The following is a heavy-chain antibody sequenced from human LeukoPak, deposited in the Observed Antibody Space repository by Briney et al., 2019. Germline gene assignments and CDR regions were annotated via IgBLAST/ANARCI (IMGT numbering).Heavy chain of an antibody. Sequence: SETLSLTCIVSGDSVSNGNYYWSWLRQPPGKALEWIGYIYYTGSTYYNPSLEGRVTISVDTSRNHFSVKLNSVTAADTAVYYCARSQNYYGSGDYWSREPWSPSPQ. J-gene: IGHJ4*02. V-gene: IGHV4-61*03. CDR1: GDSVSNGNYY. CDR3: ARSQNYYGSGDY. CDR2: IYYTGST. D-gene: IGHD3-10*01.